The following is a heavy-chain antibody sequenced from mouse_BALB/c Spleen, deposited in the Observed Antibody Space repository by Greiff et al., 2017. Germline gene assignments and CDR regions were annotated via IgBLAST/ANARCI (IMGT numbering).Heavy chain of an antibody. Sequence: QVQLQQPGAELVRPGASVKLSCKGSGYTFTDYAMHWVKQSHAKSLEWIGVISTYYGDASYNQKFKGKATMTVDKSSSTAYMELARLTSEDSAIYYCARGGPWFAYWGQGTLVTVSA. V-gene: IGHV1S137*01. CDR2: ISTYYGDA. CDR3: ARGGPWFAY. J-gene: IGHJ3*01. CDR1: GYTFTDYA. D-gene: IGHD1-1*02.